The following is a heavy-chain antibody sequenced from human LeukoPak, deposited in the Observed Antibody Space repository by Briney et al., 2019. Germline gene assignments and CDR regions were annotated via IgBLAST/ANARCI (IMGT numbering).Heavy chain of an antibody. CDR1: GFTFSSYA. Sequence: GGSLRLSCAASGFTFSSYAMSWVRQAPGKGLEWVSVISGSGGSTYYADSVKGRFTISRDNSKNTLYLQMNSLRAEDTAVYYCARDRVSGGFGELLVDYWGQGTLVTVSS. CDR3: ARDRVSGGFGELLVDY. D-gene: IGHD3-10*01. J-gene: IGHJ4*02. V-gene: IGHV3-23*01. CDR2: ISGSGGST.